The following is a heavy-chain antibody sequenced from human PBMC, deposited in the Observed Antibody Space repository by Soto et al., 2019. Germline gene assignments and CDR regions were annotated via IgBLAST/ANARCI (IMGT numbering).Heavy chain of an antibody. V-gene: IGHV3-30*18. CDR2: ISYDGSNK. J-gene: IGHJ6*02. Sequence: QVQLVESGGGVVQPGRSLRLSCAASGFTFSSYGVHWVRQAPGKGLEWVAVISYDGSNKYYADSVKGRFTISRDNSKNTLYLQMNSLRAEDTAVYYCAKGCCLGYCSSTSCSATYYYGMDVWGQGTTVTVSS. CDR3: AKGCCLGYCSSTSCSATYYYGMDV. CDR1: GFTFSSYG. D-gene: IGHD2-2*01.